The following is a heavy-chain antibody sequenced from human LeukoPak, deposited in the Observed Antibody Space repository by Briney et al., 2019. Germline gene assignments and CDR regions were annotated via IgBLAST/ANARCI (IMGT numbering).Heavy chain of an antibody. CDR3: ARHPWMDVVVPAARYGMDV. J-gene: IGHJ6*02. Sequence: GESLKISCKGSGYSFTSYWIGWVRQMPGKGLEWMGIIYPGDSDTRYSPSFQGQVTISADKSISTAYLQWSSLKASDTAMYYCARHPWMDVVVPAARYGMDVWGQGTTVTVSS. V-gene: IGHV5-51*01. CDR1: GYSFTSYW. CDR2: IYPGDSDT. D-gene: IGHD2-2*01.